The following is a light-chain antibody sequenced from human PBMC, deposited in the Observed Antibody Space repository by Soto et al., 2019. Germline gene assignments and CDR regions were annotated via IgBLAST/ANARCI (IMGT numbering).Light chain of an antibody. CDR2: GAS. J-gene: IGKJ4*01. V-gene: IGKV3-15*01. CDR1: QSVSSN. CDR3: QQYNNWPLT. Sequence: EIVMTQSPATLSVSPGERATLSCRASQSVSSNLAWYQQKPGQVPRLLIYGASTRATGIPARFSGSGSGTEFTLTISSLQSEDFAVYYCQQYNNWPLTFGGGTKVEIQ.